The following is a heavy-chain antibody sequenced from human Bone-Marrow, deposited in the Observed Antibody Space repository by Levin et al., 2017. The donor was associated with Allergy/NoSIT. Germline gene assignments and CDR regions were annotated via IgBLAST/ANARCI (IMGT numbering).Heavy chain of an antibody. CDR3: ARVGYTYGYGFDF. J-gene: IGHJ4*02. CDR2: MSYDGNKE. Sequence: PGGSLRLSCAASGFTFSNYYIHWVRQAPGKGLEWVALMSYDGNKEYYADSVKGRFTISRDNSKSTLYLQMNSLRAEDTAVYYCARVGYTYGYGFDFWGQGTLVTVSS. V-gene: IGHV3-30-3*01. CDR1: GFTFSNYY. D-gene: IGHD5-18*01.